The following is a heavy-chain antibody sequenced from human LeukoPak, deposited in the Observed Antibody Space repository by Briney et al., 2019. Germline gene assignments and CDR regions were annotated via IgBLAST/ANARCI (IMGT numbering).Heavy chain of an antibody. CDR1: GGSISSYY. CDR2: IYYSGST. V-gene: IGHV4-59*08. CDR3: AKAHYIHFLDY. D-gene: IGHD2/OR15-2a*01. J-gene: IGHJ4*02. Sequence: SETLSLTCTVSGGSISSYYWSWVRQPPGKGLEWIGYIYYSGSTNYNPSLKSRVTISVDTSKTQFSLKLSSVTAADTAVYYCAKAHYIHFLDYWGQGTLVTVSS.